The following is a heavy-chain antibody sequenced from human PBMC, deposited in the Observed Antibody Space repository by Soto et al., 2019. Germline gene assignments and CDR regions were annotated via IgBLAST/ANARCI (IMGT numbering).Heavy chain of an antibody. CDR2: IYYSGSA. J-gene: IGHJ4*02. D-gene: IGHD2-8*01. V-gene: IGHV4-59*11. Sequence: NPSETLSLTCTVSGGPISNHCWTWMRQPPGKGLEWIGCIYYSGSANYNPSLKSRVTISIDRSKNQFSLRLSSVTAADTAVYFCATNLYPGNAFHSWGQVSLVTV. CDR1: GGPISNHC. CDR3: ATNLYPGNAFHS.